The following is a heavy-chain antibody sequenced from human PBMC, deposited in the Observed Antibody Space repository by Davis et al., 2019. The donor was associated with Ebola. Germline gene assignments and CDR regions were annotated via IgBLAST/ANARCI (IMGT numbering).Heavy chain of an antibody. CDR3: AKGGGVLRIHYYYYYGMDV. J-gene: IGHJ6*02. CDR1: GFTFSSYA. Sequence: GESLKISCAASGFTFSSYAMSWVRQAPGKGLEWVSAISGSGGSTYYADSVKGRFTISRDNSKNTLYLQMNNLRAEDTAVYYCAKGGGVLRIHYYYYYGMDVWGQGTTVTVSS. CDR2: ISGSGGST. D-gene: IGHD2-8*02. V-gene: IGHV3-23*01.